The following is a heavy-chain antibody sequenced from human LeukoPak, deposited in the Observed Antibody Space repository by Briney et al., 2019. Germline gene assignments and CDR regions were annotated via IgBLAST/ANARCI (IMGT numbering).Heavy chain of an antibody. CDR3: ARGDKYDILT. J-gene: IGHJ4*02. V-gene: IGHV4-34*01. CDR1: GGSFSGYY. CDR2: INHSGST. Sequence: SETLSLTCAVYGGSFSGYYWSWIRQPPGKGLEWIGEINHSGSTNYNPSLKSRVTISVDTSKNQFSLKLSSGTAADTAVYYCARGDKYDILTWGQGTLVTVSS. D-gene: IGHD3-9*01.